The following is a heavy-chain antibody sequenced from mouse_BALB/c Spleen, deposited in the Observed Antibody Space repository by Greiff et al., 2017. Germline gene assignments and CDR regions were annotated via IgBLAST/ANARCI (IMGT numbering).Heavy chain of an antibody. CDR3: AREGGNYDAMDY. J-gene: IGHJ4*01. CDR1: GFTFSDYY. V-gene: IGHV5-4*02. Sequence: EVQLVESGGGLVKPGGSLKLSCAASGFTFSDYYMYWVRQTPEKRLECVATISDGGSYTYYPDSVKGRFTISRDNAKNNLYLQMSSLKSEDTAMYYCAREGGNYDAMDYWGQGTSVTVSS. CDR2: ISDGGSYT. D-gene: IGHD1-1*02.